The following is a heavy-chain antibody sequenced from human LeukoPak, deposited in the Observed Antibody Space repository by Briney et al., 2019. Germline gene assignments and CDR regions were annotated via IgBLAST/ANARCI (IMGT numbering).Heavy chain of an antibody. CDR1: GFTFDDYG. V-gene: IGHV3-20*04. CDR3: ARVGGGYSYGPPDH. Sequence: GGYLRLSCAASGFTFDDYGMSWVRQAPGKGLEWVSGMNWNGGSTGYADSVKGRFTISRDNAKNSLYLQMNSLRAEDTAFYYCARVGGGYSYGPPDHWGQGTLVTVSS. J-gene: IGHJ4*02. CDR2: MNWNGGST. D-gene: IGHD5-18*01.